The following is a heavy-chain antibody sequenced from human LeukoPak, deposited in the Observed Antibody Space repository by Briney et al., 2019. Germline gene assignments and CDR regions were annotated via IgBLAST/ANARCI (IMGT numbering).Heavy chain of an antibody. J-gene: IGHJ3*02. D-gene: IGHD4-17*01. V-gene: IGHV3-30*02. Sequence: GGSLRLSCAASGFTFSSYGMHWVRQALGKGLEWVAFIRYDGSNKYYADSVKGRFTISRDNSKNTLYLQMNSLRAEDTAVYYCAKDLTHLGLRHDAFDIWGQGTMVTVSS. CDR3: AKDLTHLGLRHDAFDI. CDR1: GFTFSSYG. CDR2: IRYDGSNK.